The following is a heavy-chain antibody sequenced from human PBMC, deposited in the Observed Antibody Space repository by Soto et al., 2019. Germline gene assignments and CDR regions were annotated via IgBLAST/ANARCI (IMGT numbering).Heavy chain of an antibody. CDR1: GFTFSNYA. CDR2: ISGSGGST. J-gene: IGHJ4*02. CDR3: AKDQGSSWYEIDY. Sequence: EVQLLESGGGLVQPGGSLRLSCAASGFTFSNYAVTWVRKAPGKGLEWVSTISGSGGSTYYADPVKGRFTISRDNSKNTLYLQMNSLRAEDTAVYYCAKDQGSSWYEIDYWGQGTLVTVSS. V-gene: IGHV3-23*01. D-gene: IGHD6-13*01.